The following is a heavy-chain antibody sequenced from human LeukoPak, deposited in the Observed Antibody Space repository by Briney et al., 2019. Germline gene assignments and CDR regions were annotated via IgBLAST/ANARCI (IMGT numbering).Heavy chain of an antibody. CDR1: GFTFSSYV. V-gene: IGHV3-30-3*01. CDR3: ARDLGVTLTGDAFDI. D-gene: IGHD3-9*01. CDR2: VSYDGTNK. J-gene: IGHJ3*02. Sequence: GGSLRLSCAASGFTFSSYVMHWVRQAPGKGLEWVAVVSYDGTNKYYADSVKGRFTISRDNSKNMLYLQMNSLRAEDTAVYYCARDLGVTLTGDAFDIWGQGTMVILSS.